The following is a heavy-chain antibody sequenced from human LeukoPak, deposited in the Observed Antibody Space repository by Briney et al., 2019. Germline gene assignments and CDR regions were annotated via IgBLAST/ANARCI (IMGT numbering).Heavy chain of an antibody. V-gene: IGHV3-23*01. CDR3: AKGRVGGGRTSDFDY. CDR1: GFTFSSYA. J-gene: IGHJ4*02. Sequence: PGGSLRLSCAASGFTFSSYAMSWVRQAPGKGLEWVSAISGSGGSTYYADSVKGRFTISRDNSKNTLYLQMNSLRAEDTAVYYCAKGRVGGGRTSDFDYWGQGTLVTVSS. CDR2: ISGSGGST. D-gene: IGHD3-16*01.